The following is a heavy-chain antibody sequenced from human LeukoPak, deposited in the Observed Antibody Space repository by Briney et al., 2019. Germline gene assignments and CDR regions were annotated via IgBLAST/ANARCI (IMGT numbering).Heavy chain of an antibody. CDR2: INQYGNET. CDR3: ARDYGDY. J-gene: IGHJ4*02. D-gene: IGHD4-17*01. V-gene: IGHV3-7*01. Sequence: PGGSLRLSCEPSGFTYGYYWMTWVRQAPGKGLEWVANINQYGNETYYADSVKGRFFIFRGNVKNSLYLQMNRLRAEDTAVYYCARDYGDYWGQGTLVTVSS. CDR1: GFTYGYYW.